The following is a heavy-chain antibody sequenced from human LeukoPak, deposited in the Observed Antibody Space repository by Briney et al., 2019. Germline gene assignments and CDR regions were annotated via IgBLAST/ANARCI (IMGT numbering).Heavy chain of an antibody. Sequence: GGSLRLSCAASGLTLSNFAMTWVRQTPGKGLEWVSALSASGGGTFYAPSVKGRFTISRDNSKNTVSLQMNSLRAEDTALYYCATVLHTSMTTWAAFDTWGQGTMVTVSS. V-gene: IGHV3-23*01. D-gene: IGHD5-18*01. CDR1: GLTLSNFA. J-gene: IGHJ3*02. CDR2: LSASGGGT. CDR3: ATVLHTSMTTWAAFDT.